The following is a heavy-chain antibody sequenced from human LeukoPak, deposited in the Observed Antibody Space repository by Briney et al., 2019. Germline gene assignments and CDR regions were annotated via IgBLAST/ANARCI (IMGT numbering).Heavy chain of an antibody. CDR2: IYSGGST. V-gene: IGHV3-66*01. CDR1: GFTVSSNY. Sequence: PGGSLRLSCAASGFTVSSNYMSWVRQAPGKGLEWVSVIYSGGSTYYADSVKGRFTISRDNSKNTLYLQMNSLRAEDTAVYYCASALLWFGELRGYFDYWGQGTLVTVSS. D-gene: IGHD3-10*01. CDR3: ASALLWFGELRGYFDY. J-gene: IGHJ4*02.